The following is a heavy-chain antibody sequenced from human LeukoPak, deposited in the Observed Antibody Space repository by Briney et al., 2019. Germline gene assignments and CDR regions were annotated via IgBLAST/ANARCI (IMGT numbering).Heavy chain of an antibody. CDR3: AIPPARYCSSTSCYGDAFDI. J-gene: IGHJ3*02. D-gene: IGHD2-2*01. V-gene: IGHV1-69*11. Sequence: GASVKVSCKASGGTFSSYAISWVRQAPGQGLEWMGRIIPILGTANYAQKFQGRVTITTDESTSTAYMELSSLRSEDTAVYYCAIPPARYCSSTSCYGDAFDIWGQGTMVTVSS. CDR1: GGTFSSYA. CDR2: IIPILGTA.